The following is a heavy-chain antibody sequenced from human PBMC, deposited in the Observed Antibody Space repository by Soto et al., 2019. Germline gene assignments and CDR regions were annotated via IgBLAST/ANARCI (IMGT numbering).Heavy chain of an antibody. CDR3: ARSRYNWNYADAFDI. J-gene: IGHJ3*02. CDR2: MNPNSGNT. Sequence: GASVKVSCKASGYTFTSYDINWVRQATGQGLEWMGWMNPNSGNTGYAQKFQGRVTMTRNASISTAYMELSSLRSEDTAVYYCARSRYNWNYADAFDIWGQGTMVTVSS. CDR1: GYTFTSYD. D-gene: IGHD1-7*01. V-gene: IGHV1-8*01.